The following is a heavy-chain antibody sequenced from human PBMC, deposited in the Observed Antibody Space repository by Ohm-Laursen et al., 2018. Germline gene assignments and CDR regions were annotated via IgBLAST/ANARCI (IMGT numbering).Heavy chain of an antibody. CDR1: GFSFSRNA. J-gene: IGHJ4*02. V-gene: IGHV3-23*01. CDR2: ISPIGDYI. Sequence: SLRLSCTASGFSFSRNAMTWVRQAPGKGLEWVLSISPIGDYIYYGGPVKGRFTVSRDNSKNTLYLQMDSLRAEDTAVYYCVKRLKSPSLEWAHDFWGQGTLVTVSS. D-gene: IGHD3-3*01. CDR3: VKRLKSPSLEWAHDF.